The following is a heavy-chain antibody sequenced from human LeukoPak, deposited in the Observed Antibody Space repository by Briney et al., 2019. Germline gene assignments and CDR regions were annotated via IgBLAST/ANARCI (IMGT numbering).Heavy chain of an antibody. J-gene: IGHJ5*02. D-gene: IGHD3-10*01. CDR3: ARGQGIRGWFDP. V-gene: IGHV1-18*01. CDR2: ISAYNGNT. CDR1: GYTFTSYG. Sequence: ASVKVSCKASGYTFTSYGISWVRQAPGQGLEWMGWISAYNGNTNYAQKLQGRVTITRNTSISTAYMELSSLRSEDTAVYYCARGQGIRGWFDPWGQGTLVTVSS.